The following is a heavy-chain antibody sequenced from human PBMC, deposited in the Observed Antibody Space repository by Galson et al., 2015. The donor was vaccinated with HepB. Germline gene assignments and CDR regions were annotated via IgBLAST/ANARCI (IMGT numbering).Heavy chain of an antibody. CDR2: INTNTGNP. J-gene: IGHJ4*02. V-gene: IGHV7-4-1*02. D-gene: IGHD1-26*01. Sequence: SVKVSCKASGYTFTSDAMNWVRQAPGQGLEWMGWINTNTGNPTYAQGFTGRFVFSLDTSVSTAYPQISSLKAEDTAVYYCARGYSGSSGRYYFDYWGQGTLVTVSS. CDR1: GYTFTSDA. CDR3: ARGYSGSSGRYYFDY.